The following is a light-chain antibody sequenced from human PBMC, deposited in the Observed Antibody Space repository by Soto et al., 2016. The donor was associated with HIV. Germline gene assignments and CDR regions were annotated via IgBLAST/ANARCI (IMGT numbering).Light chain of an antibody. V-gene: IGLV3-25*03. CDR3: QSADSSGTYVL. CDR2: KDS. Sequence: SYELTQPPSVSVSPGQTASITCSGDTLPKQYAYWYQQKPGQAPVLVMYKDSERPSGIPERFSGSSSGTTVTLTISGVQAEDEADYYCQSADSSGTYVLFGGGTKLTVL. CDR1: TLPKQY. J-gene: IGLJ2*01.